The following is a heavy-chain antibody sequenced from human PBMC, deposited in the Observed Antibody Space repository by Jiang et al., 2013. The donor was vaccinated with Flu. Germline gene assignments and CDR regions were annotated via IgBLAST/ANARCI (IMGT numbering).Heavy chain of an antibody. CDR3: AREQLDLWFGESYSQYFDY. CDR1: SSYA. Sequence: SSYAISWVRQAPGQGLEWMGWINPNSGGTNYAQKFQGRVTMTRDTSISTAYMELSRLRSDDTAVYYCAREQLDLWFGESYSQYFDYWGQGTLVTVSS. V-gene: IGHV1-2*02. CDR2: INPNSGGT. J-gene: IGHJ4*02. D-gene: IGHD3-10*01.